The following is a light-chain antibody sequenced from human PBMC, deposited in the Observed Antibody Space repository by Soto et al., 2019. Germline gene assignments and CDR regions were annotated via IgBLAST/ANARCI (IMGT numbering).Light chain of an antibody. J-gene: IGLJ2*01. CDR2: SDN. Sequence: QSVLTQPPSASGTHGQRVTISCSGSRSSIGTNTVTWYQQLPGTAPKLLIYSDNQRPSGVPDRFSGSKSGTSASLAISALQSDDEAAYYCAAWDVRFVVFGGGTKLTVL. CDR3: AAWDVRFVV. CDR1: RSSIGTNT. V-gene: IGLV1-44*01.